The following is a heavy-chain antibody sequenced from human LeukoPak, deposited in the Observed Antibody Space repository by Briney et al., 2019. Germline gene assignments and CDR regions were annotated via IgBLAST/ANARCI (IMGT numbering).Heavy chain of an antibody. CDR3: ATAPSSGVQNYDFWSGYPGDNWFDP. Sequence: ASVKVSCKDSGYTFTDYYMHWVQQAPGKGLEWMGLVDPEDGEAIYAEKFQGRVTITPDTSTDTAHMELSSLRSEDTAVYYCATAPSSGVQNYDFWSGYPGDNWFDPWGQGTLVTVSS. J-gene: IGHJ5*02. CDR1: GYTFTDYY. V-gene: IGHV1-69-2*01. D-gene: IGHD3-3*01. CDR2: VDPEDGEA.